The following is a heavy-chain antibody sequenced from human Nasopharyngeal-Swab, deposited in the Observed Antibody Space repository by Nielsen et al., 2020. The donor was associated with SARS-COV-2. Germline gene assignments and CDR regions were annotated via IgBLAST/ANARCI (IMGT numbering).Heavy chain of an antibody. Sequence: SETLSPTCTVSGGPISSSSYYWGWIRQPPGKGLEWIGSIYYSGSTYYNPSLKSRVTISVDTSKNQFSLKLSSVTAADTAVYYCARYVRILGYFDYWGQGTLVTVSS. CDR2: IYYSGST. CDR3: ARYVRILGYFDY. CDR1: GGPISSSSYY. J-gene: IGHJ4*02. V-gene: IGHV4-39*07. D-gene: IGHD2-15*01.